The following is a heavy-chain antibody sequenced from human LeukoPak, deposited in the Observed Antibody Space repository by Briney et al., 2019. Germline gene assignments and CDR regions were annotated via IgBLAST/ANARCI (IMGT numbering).Heavy chain of an antibody. Sequence: GGSLRLSCAASGFTFTNYWMHWVRQVPGKGLVWVSDVNSDGTRTRYADFVQGRFTISRDNAKNTLSLQMNSLRDEDTAVYYCLRGDRRDYWGQGTLVTVSS. V-gene: IGHV3-74*01. CDR3: LRGDRRDY. CDR1: GFTFTNYW. CDR2: VNSDGTRT. J-gene: IGHJ4*02.